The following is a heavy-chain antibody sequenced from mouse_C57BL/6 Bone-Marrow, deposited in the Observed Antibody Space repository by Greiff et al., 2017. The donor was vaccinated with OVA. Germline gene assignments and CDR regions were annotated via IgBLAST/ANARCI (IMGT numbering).Heavy chain of an antibody. CDR3: ARDETGRGDY. V-gene: IGHV1-58*01. J-gene: IGHJ4*01. CDR1: GYTFTSYG. Sequence: VQLQQSGAELVRPGSSVKMSCKTSGYTFTSYGINWVKQRPGQGLEWIGYIYIGTGYTEYNEKFKGKATLTSDTSSSTASLQLSSLTSEDAAIYFCARDETGRGDYWGQGPAATVSS. CDR2: IYIGTGYT. D-gene: IGHD4-1*01.